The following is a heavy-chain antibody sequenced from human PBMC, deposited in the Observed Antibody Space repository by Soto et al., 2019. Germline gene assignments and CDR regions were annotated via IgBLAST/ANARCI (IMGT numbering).Heavy chain of an antibody. J-gene: IGHJ5*02. CDR2: IYYSGST. CDR3: ARDRVSEFDP. V-gene: IGHV4-31*03. D-gene: IGHD3-10*01. Sequence: ASETLSLTCTVSGGSISSGGYYWSWIRQHPGKGLEWIGYIYYSGSTYYNPSLKSRVTISVDTSKNQFSLKLSSVTAADTAVYYCARDRVSEFDPWGQGTLVTVSS. CDR1: GGSISSGGYY.